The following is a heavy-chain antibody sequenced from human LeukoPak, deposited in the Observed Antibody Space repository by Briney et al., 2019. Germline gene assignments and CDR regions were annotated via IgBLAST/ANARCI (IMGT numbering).Heavy chain of an antibody. V-gene: IGHV3-23*01. Sequence: GDSLRLSCAVSGFTFKNYAMNWVRQPPGKGLEWVSGISGSGGSTYYADSVKGRFTISRDNSKNTLYLQMNSLKTEDTAVYYCTTDLSPLLVGATLDYWGQGTLVTVSS. CDR1: GFTFKNYA. CDR3: TTDLSPLLVGATLDY. D-gene: IGHD1-26*01. J-gene: IGHJ4*02. CDR2: ISGSGGST.